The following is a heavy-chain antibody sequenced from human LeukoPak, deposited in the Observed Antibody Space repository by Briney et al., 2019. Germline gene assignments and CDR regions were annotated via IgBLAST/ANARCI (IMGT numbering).Heavy chain of an antibody. V-gene: IGHV4-4*07. CDR1: GGSISSYY. CDR2: IYTSGST. J-gene: IGHJ6*03. CDR3: AREWGAYYDFWSGYYYYMDV. D-gene: IGHD3-3*01. Sequence: SETLSLTCTVSGGSISSYYWSWIRQPAGKGLEWIGRIYTSGSTNYNPSLKSRVTMSVDTSKNQFSLKLSSVTAADTAVYYCAREWGAYYDFWSGYYYYMDVWGKGTTVTVSS.